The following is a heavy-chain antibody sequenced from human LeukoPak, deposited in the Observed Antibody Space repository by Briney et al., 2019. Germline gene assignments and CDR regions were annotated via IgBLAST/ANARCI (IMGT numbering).Heavy chain of an antibody. CDR1: GGSISSGGYY. J-gene: IGHJ4*02. V-gene: IGHV4-31*03. D-gene: IGHD3-10*01. Sequence: SQTLSLTCTVSGGSISSGGYYWSWIRLHPGKGLEWIGYIYYSGSTYYNPSLKSRVTISVDTSKNQFSLKLSSVTAADTAVYYCARGGMVRGVMAFDYWGQGTLVTVSS. CDR3: ARGGMVRGVMAFDY. CDR2: IYYSGST.